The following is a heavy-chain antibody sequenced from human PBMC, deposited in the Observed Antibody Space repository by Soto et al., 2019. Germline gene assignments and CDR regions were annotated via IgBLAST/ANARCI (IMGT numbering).Heavy chain of an antibody. D-gene: IGHD6-13*01. CDR2: INHSGST. J-gene: IGHJ6*02. CDR3: ARGGHNSSWYEGGYYYYGMDV. V-gene: IGHV4-34*01. CDR1: GGSFSGYY. Sequence: SETLSLTCAVYGGSFSGYYWSWIRQPPGKGLEWIGEINHSGSTNYNPSLKSRVTISVDTSKNQFSLKLSSVTAADTAVYYCARGGHNSSWYEGGYYYYGMDVWGQGTTVTVSS.